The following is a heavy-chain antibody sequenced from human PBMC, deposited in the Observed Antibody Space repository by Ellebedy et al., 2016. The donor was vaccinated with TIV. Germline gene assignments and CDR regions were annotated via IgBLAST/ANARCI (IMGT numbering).Heavy chain of an antibody. J-gene: IGHJ6*02. V-gene: IGHV1-8*01. Sequence: ASVTVSCKASGYTFTDYDINWVRQATGQGLEWMGWVDPNSVITGNEQKFQGSVTMTWNPPTGTVDMALSSLTSADPAVYFCARVQRGSGWGSGHYYYGMDVWGQGATVTVSS. CDR3: ARVQRGSGWGSGHYYYGMDV. CDR2: VDPNSVIT. CDR1: GYTFTDYD. D-gene: IGHD6-19*01.